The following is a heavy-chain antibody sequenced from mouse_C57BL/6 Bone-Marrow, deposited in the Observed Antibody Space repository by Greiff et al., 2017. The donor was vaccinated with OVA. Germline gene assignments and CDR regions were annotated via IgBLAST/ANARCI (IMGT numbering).Heavy chain of an antibody. V-gene: IGHV2-2*01. Sequence: VQLVESGPGLVQPSQSLSITCTVSGFSLTSYGVHWVRQSPGKGLEWLGVIWSGGSTDYNAAFISRLSISKDNSKSQVFFKMNSLQADDTAIYYCARKGDSNYEAWFAYWGQGTLVTVSA. CDR1: GFSLTSYG. D-gene: IGHD2-5*01. CDR3: ARKGDSNYEAWFAY. CDR2: IWSGGST. J-gene: IGHJ3*01.